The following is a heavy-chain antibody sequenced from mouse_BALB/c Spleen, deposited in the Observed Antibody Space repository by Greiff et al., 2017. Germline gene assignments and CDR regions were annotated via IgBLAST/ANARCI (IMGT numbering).Heavy chain of an antibody. CDR1: GYTFTEYI. Sequence: QVQLKESGAELVKPGASVKLSCKASGYTFTEYIIHWVKQRSGQGLEWIGWFYPGSGSIKYNEKFKDKATLTADKSSSTVYMELSRLTSEDSAVYFCARHEGGVRRLAWFAYWGQGTLVTVSA. J-gene: IGHJ3*01. V-gene: IGHV1-62-2*01. D-gene: IGHD1-2*01. CDR2: FYPGSGSI. CDR3: ARHEGGVRRLAWFAY.